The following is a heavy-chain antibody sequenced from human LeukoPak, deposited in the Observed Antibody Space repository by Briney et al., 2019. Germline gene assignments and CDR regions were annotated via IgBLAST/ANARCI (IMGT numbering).Heavy chain of an antibody. CDR2: IYYSGST. CDR3: AREIWDSSGYYSAFDY. V-gene: IGHV4-39*07. CDR1: GGSISSSSYY. J-gene: IGHJ4*02. D-gene: IGHD3-22*01. Sequence: SETLSLTCTVSGGSISSSSYYWGWIRQPPGKGLEWIWSIYYSGSTYYKPSLKNRVTIYVDTSKNQFSLKLSSVTAADTAVYYCAREIWDSSGYYSAFDYWGQGTLVTVSS.